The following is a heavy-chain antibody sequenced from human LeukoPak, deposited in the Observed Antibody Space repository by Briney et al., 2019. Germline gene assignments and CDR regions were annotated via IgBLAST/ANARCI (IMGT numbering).Heavy chain of an antibody. Sequence: SETLSLTCAVYGGSFSGYYWSWIRQPPGKGLEWIGKINHSGSTNYNPSLKSRVTMSVDTSKNQFSLKLSSVTAADTAVYYCARDVVAAPGTWDYWGQGTLVTVSS. CDR1: GGSFSGYY. CDR2: INHSGST. D-gene: IGHD6-13*01. CDR3: ARDVVAAPGTWDY. J-gene: IGHJ4*02. V-gene: IGHV4-34*01.